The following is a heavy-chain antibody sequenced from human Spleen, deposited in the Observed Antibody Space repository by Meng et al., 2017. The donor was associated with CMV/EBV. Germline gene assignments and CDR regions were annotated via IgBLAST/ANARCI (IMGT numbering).Heavy chain of an antibody. CDR1: GYTFTSYW. CDR2: IYPGDSDT. J-gene: IGHJ6*02. D-gene: IGHD2-2*01. V-gene: IGHV5-51*01. CDR3: ARHIVVPAAISPYYYYGMDV. Sequence: GESLKISCKASGYTFTSYWIGWVRQMPGKGLEWMGIIYPGDSDTRYSPSFQGQVTISADKSISAAYLQWSSLKASDTAMYYCARHIVVPAAISPYYYYGMDVWGQGTTVTVSS.